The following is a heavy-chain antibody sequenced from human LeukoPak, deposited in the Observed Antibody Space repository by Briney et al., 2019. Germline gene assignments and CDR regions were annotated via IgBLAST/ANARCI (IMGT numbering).Heavy chain of an antibody. CDR2: VSYDGGQK. Sequence: GGTLRLSCVGSGFSLSEYGIHWVRQAPGKGLEWVAVVSYDGGQKYYADSVKGRFTISRETSRDTVSLEMNSLRVEDTAVYYCARDRINMMVLGHDSGLDCWGQGTLVTVSS. V-gene: IGHV3-30*19. D-gene: IGHD3-22*01. CDR1: GFSLSEYG. J-gene: IGHJ4*02. CDR3: ARDRINMMVLGHDSGLDC.